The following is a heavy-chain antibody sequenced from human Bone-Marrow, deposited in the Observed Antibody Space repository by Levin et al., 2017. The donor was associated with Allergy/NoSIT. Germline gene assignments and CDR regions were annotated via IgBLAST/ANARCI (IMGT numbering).Heavy chain of an antibody. CDR3: ARGRSYYGDYLAKKGDAFDI. J-gene: IGHJ3*02. D-gene: IGHD4-17*01. Sequence: ASVKVSCKASGYTFTGYYMHWVRQAPGQGLEWMGWINPNSGGTNYAQKFQGRVTMTRDTSISTAYMELSRLRSDDTAVYYCARGRSYYGDYLAKKGDAFDIWGQGTMVTVSS. CDR1: GYTFTGYY. V-gene: IGHV1-2*02. CDR2: INPNSGGT.